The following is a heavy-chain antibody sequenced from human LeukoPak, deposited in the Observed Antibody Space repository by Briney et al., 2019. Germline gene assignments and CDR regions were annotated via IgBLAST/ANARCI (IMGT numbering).Heavy chain of an antibody. J-gene: IGHJ4*02. CDR3: AKCSTAARPYQFDY. V-gene: IGHV3-23*01. CDR1: GFTFSSYA. D-gene: IGHD6-6*01. Sequence: GGSLRLSCAASGFTFSSYAMSWVRQAPGKGLEWVSTISGSGGSANYADSVKGRFTISRDNSKNTLYLQMNSLRAENTAVYFCAKCSTAARPYQFDYWGQGTLVTVSS. CDR2: ISGSGGSA.